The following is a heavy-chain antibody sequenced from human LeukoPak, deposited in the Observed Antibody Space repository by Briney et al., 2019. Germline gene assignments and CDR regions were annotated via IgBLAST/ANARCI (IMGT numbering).Heavy chain of an antibody. V-gene: IGHV4-39*01. D-gene: IGHD6-13*01. J-gene: IGHJ4*02. Sequence: SETLSLTCTVSGGSISSSSYYWGWIRQPPGKGLEWIGSIYYSGSTYYNPSLKSRVTISVDTSKNQFSLKLSSVTAADTAVYYCARQDVLFRQQLASFDYWGQGTLVTVSS. CDR1: GGSISSSSYY. CDR3: ARQDVLFRQQLASFDY. CDR2: IYYSGST.